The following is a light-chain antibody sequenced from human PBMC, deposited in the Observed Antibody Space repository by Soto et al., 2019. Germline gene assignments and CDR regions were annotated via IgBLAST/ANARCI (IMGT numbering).Light chain of an antibody. CDR1: QSVSSN. CDR2: GAS. CDR3: QQYNNWAPGT. Sequence: EIVMTQSPATLSVSPGERATLSCRASQSVSSNLAWYQQKPGQAPRLLMYGASTRATGIPARFSGSGSGTEFTLTISSLQAEDVAVYYCQQYNNWAPGTFGQGTKLEIK. J-gene: IGKJ2*01. V-gene: IGKV3-15*01.